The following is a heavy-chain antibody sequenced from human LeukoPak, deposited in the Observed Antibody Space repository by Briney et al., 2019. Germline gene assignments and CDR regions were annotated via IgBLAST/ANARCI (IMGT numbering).Heavy chain of an antibody. V-gene: IGHV3-66*01. Sequence: LRLSCAASGFTVSSNXMSWVRQAPGKXLEWVSVIYSGGSTYYADSVKGRFTISRDNSKNTLYLQMNSLRAEDTAVYYCARSAKEGYCSGGSCLFDYYYGMDVWGQGTTVTVSS. CDR2: IYSGGST. J-gene: IGHJ6*02. CDR3: ARSAKEGYCSGGSCLFDYYYGMDV. D-gene: IGHD2-15*01. CDR1: GFTVSSNX.